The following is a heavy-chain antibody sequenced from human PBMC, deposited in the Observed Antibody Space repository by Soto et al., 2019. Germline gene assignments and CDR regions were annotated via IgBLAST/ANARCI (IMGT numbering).Heavy chain of an antibody. CDR1: GGSISSGDYY. V-gene: IGHV4-30-4*08. D-gene: IGHD3-3*01. CDR3: ARAPTWTNKWFDP. CDR2: IYYSGST. Sequence: TLSLTCTVSGGSISSGDYYWRWIRQHPGKGMEWIGYIYYSGSTYYHPSLKSRVTISRDTSKNQFPLKLSSVNAADPAVYYCARAPTWTNKWFDPWGQGTLVTVSS. J-gene: IGHJ5*02.